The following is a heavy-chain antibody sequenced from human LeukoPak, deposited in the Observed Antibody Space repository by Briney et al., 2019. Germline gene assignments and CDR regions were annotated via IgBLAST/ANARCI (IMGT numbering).Heavy chain of an antibody. V-gene: IGHV3-23*01. Sequence: GGSLRLSCAASGFTFSSYAMSWVRQAPGKGLEWVSAISGSGGNTYYADSVKGRFTISRDNSKNTLYLQMNSLRADDTAVYCCAKSGDSSGFSHTPFDFWGQGTLVTVSS. CDR2: ISGSGGNT. D-gene: IGHD3-22*01. CDR3: AKSGDSSGFSHTPFDF. CDR1: GFTFSSYA. J-gene: IGHJ4*02.